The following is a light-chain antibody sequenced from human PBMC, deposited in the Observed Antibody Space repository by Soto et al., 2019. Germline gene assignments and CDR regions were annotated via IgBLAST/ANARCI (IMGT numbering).Light chain of an antibody. CDR3: QQYNTWPPT. J-gene: IGKJ5*01. V-gene: IGKV3-15*01. CDR2: GAS. Sequence: EIVMTQSPATLSVSPGERATLSCRASESVSNNLAWYQQKPGHAPRLLIYGASTRATAIPDRFSGSGPGTEFTLTVSSLESEDVAVYYCQQYNTWPPTFGQGTRLE. CDR1: ESVSNN.